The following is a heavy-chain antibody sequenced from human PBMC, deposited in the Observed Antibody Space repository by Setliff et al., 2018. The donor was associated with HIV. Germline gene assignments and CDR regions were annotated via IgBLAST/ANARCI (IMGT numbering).Heavy chain of an antibody. CDR3: ARTLRAAAMGYFDY. CDR2: IYRSGST. J-gene: IGHJ4*02. Sequence: PSETLSLTCAVSGYSISSGYYWGWIRQPPGKGLEWIGSIYRSGSTYNNPSLKSRVTISVDTSKNQFSLKLTSVTAADTAVYYCARTLRAAAMGYFDYWGQGTLVTSPQ. V-gene: IGHV4-38-2*01. CDR1: GYSISSGYY. D-gene: IGHD5-18*01.